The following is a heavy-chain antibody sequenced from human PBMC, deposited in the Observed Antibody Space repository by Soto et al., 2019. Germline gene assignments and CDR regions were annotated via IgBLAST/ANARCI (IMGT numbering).Heavy chain of an antibody. J-gene: IGHJ6*02. CDR1: GGSVSSDTHY. CDR2: IYSSGST. CDR3: ARFVSSCSGTTCYTRADV. D-gene: IGHD2-2*02. V-gene: IGHV4-61*01. Sequence: QVQLQESGPGLVKPSETLSLTCTVSGGSVSSDTHYWSWIRQPPGKRLEGIGFIYSSGSTNYNPSLKSRVTMSVDTSKNQFSLKLRSVIVADTAVYHCARFVSSCSGTTCYTRADVWGQGTTVTVSS.